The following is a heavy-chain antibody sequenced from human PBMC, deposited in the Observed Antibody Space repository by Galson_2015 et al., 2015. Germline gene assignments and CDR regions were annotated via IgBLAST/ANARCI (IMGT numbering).Heavy chain of an antibody. V-gene: IGHV3-7*01. CDR2: VKPDGSET. CDR1: GFTLSSHW. CDR3: ARDSTARD. Sequence: SLSLSCAASGFTLSSHWMTWVRQAPGKGLEWVASVKPDGSETHYVDSVKGRFTISRDNAKNSVFLQMNSLRVEDTGLYYCARDSTARDWGQGTLVTVSS. D-gene: IGHD2-2*01. J-gene: IGHJ4*02.